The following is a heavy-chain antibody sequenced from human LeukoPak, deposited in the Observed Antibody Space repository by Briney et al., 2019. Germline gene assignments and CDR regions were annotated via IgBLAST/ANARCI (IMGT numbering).Heavy chain of an antibody. Sequence: GGSLRLSCAASGFTVSSNYMSWVRQAPGKGLEWVAVISDSVKGRFTISRDNSKNTLYLQMNSLRAEDTAVYYCARDGRGFDYWGQGTLVTVSS. D-gene: IGHD3-10*01. J-gene: IGHJ4*02. V-gene: IGHV3-66*03. CDR2: IS. CDR1: GFTVSSNY. CDR3: ARDGRGFDY.